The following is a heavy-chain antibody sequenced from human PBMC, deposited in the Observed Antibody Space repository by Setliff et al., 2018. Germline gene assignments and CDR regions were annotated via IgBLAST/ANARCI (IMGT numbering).Heavy chain of an antibody. CDR2: IKNKVNTFST. D-gene: IGHD2-2*01. Sequence: GGSRRLSCAASGFTFGDHFMDWVRQPPGKGLEWVGRIKNKVNTFSTQYAASVNGRFSISRDDSKSSLYLQMNSLKSEDTAVYYCARVGYCDGPTCYPFDDWGPGTLVTVS. V-gene: IGHV3-72*01. J-gene: IGHJ4*02. CDR1: GFTFGDHF. CDR3: ARVGYCDGPTCYPFDD.